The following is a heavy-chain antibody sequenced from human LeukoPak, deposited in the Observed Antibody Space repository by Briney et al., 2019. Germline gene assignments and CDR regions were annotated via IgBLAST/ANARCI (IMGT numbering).Heavy chain of an antibody. CDR1: GFTFSSYS. CDR2: ISSSSSYI. CDR3: AREIFTVTTPSSI. J-gene: IGHJ4*02. V-gene: IGHV3-21*01. D-gene: IGHD4-17*01. Sequence: GGSLRLSCAASGFTFSSYSMNLVRQAPGKGLEWVSSISSSSSYIYYADSLKGRFTISRDNAKNSLYLQMNSLRAEDTAVYYCAREIFTVTTPSSIWGQGTLVTVSS.